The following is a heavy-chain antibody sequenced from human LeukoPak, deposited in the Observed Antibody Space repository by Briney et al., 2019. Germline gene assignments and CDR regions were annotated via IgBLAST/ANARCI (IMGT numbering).Heavy chain of an antibody. CDR2: IKQDGSEK. V-gene: IGHV3-7*01. J-gene: IGHJ4*02. CDR3: ARDQHYGSGRFDY. Sequence: GGSLRLSCAASGFTFSSYWMSWVRQAPGKGLEWVANIKQDGSEKYHVDSVKGRFTISRDNAKNSLYLQMNSLRGEDTAVYYCARDQHYGSGRFDYWGQGTQVTVSS. CDR1: GFTFSSYW. D-gene: IGHD3-10*01.